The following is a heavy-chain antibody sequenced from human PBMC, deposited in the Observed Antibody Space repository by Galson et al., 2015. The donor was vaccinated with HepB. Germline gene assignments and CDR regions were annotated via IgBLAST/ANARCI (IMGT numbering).Heavy chain of an antibody. CDR1: GLTFSNYW. J-gene: IGHJ4*02. Sequence: SLRLPCAASGLTFSNYWMSWVRQAPGKGLEWVATIKQGGSEKFYVDSVKGRFTISRDNAKNSLYLQMNSLRAEDTAVFYCARDSSYIVVPAAGDFDHWGQGTLVTVSS. V-gene: IGHV3-7*01. CDR3: ARDSSYIVVPAAGDFDH. CDR2: IKQGGSEK. D-gene: IGHD2-2*01.